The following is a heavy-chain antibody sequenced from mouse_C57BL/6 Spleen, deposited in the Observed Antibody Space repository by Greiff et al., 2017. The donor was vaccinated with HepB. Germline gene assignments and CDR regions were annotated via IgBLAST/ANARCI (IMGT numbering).Heavy chain of an antibody. CDR2: IDPDTGGT. D-gene: IGHD1-1*01. Sequence: VQLQESGAELVRPGASVTLSCKASGYTFTGYEMHWVKQTPVHGLEWIGAIDPDTGGTDYNQKFKGKAILTVDKSSSTAYMQLSSLTSEDSAVYYCARRDCGSGLGYFDDWGTGTTVTVSS. J-gene: IGHJ1*03. CDR1: GYTFTGYE. CDR3: ARRDCGSGLGYFDD. V-gene: IGHV1-15*01.